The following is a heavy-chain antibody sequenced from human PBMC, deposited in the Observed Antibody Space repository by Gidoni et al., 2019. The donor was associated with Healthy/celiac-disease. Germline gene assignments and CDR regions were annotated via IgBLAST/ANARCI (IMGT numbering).Heavy chain of an antibody. CDR2: IGTAGDT. Sequence: EVQLVESGGGLVQPGGSLRLSCAASGFTFSSYDMHWVRQATGKGLEWVSAIGTAGDTYYPGSVKGRFTISRENAKNSLYLQMNSLRAGDTAVYYCAREKGQWAGMDVWGQGTTVTVSS. V-gene: IGHV3-13*01. CDR3: AREKGQWAGMDV. D-gene: IGHD1-26*01. J-gene: IGHJ6*02. CDR1: GFTFSSYD.